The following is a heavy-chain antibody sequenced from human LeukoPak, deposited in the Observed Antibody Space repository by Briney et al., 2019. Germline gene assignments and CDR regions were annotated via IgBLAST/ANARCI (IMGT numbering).Heavy chain of an antibody. J-gene: IGHJ4*02. V-gene: IGHV3-30*18. CDR2: ISYDGSNK. CDR1: GFTFSSYA. D-gene: IGHD2-2*02. Sequence: GGSLRLSCAASGFTFSSYAMHWVRQAPGKGLEWVAVISYDGSNKYYADSVKGRFTISRDNSKNTLYLQMNSLRAEDTAVYYCAKSHRYQLLYPDYWGQGTLVTVSS. CDR3: AKSHRYQLLYPDY.